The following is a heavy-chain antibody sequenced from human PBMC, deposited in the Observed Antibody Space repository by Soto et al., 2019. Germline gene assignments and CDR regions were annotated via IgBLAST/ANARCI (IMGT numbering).Heavy chain of an antibody. Sequence: QVQLVQSGAEVKKPGASVKVSCKASGYTFTSYGISWVRQAPGQGLEWMGRISAYNGNTNYAQKLQGRVTMTTDTSTSTVYMELRSLRSDDTAVYSCARVVGALGHWFDPWGQGTLVTVSS. CDR3: ARVVGALGHWFDP. CDR2: ISAYNGNT. CDR1: GYTFTSYG. V-gene: IGHV1-18*01. J-gene: IGHJ5*02. D-gene: IGHD1-26*01.